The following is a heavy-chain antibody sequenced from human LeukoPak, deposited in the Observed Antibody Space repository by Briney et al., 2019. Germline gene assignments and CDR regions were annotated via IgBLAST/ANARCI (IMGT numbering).Heavy chain of an antibody. CDR3: ARDPYSGGYGDYYYYYMDL. CDR1: GFTFSTYN. Sequence: PGGSLRLSCAASGFTFSTYNMNWVRQAPAKGLEWVSSITSSSTYIYYADSVKGRFTISRDNAKNSLYLQMNSLRAEDTAVYYCARDPYSGGYGDYYYYYMDLWGQGTTVTISS. D-gene: IGHD1-26*01. J-gene: IGHJ6*03. CDR2: ITSSSTYI. V-gene: IGHV3-21*01.